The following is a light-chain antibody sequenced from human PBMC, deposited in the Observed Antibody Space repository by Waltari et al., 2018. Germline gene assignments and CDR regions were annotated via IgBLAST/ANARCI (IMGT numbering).Light chain of an antibody. CDR2: GTS. CDR1: QSINSY. CDR3: KQTYATPYT. J-gene: IGKJ2*01. Sequence: DIQLTQSLSSLSASPRDRVNITCRASQSINSYLNWYQQKPGKAPKLLIYGTSSLQSGVPSRCSGSGSGTGFSLTINSLQPEDFASYFCKQTYATPYTFGQGTKLEIK. V-gene: IGKV1-39*01.